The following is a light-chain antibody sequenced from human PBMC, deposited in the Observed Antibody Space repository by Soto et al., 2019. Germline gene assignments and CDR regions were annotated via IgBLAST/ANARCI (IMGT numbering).Light chain of an antibody. CDR3: QQYNSYSGA. CDR1: QTISSW. V-gene: IGKV1-5*03. CDR2: KAS. Sequence: EIQITLSPSTLNASVGDRVTITCRASQTISSWLAWYQQKPGKAPKLLIYKASTLKSGVPSRFSGSGSGTEFTLTISSLQPDDFTTYYCQQYNSYSGAFGQ. J-gene: IGKJ1*01.